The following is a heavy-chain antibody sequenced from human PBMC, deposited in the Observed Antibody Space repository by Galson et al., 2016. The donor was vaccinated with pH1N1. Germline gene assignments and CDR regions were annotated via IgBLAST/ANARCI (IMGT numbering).Heavy chain of an antibody. CDR2: TYYRSKWYN. J-gene: IGHJ3*02. D-gene: IGHD3-3*01. CDR3: ARGVIDYDFWSGYQDDAAFDI. Sequence: CAISGDSVSSNSATWNWIRQSPSRGLEWLGRTYYRSKWYNDYAESVKSRIIISPDTSKNQLALQLNSVTPADTAVYYCARGVIDYDFWSGYQDDAAFDIWGQGTMVIVSS. V-gene: IGHV6-1*01. CDR1: GDSVSSNSAT.